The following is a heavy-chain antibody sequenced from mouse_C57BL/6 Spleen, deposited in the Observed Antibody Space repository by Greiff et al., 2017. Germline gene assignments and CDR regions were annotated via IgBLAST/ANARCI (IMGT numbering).Heavy chain of an antibody. V-gene: IGHV1-55*01. Sequence: QVQLQQPGAELVKPGASVKMSCKASGYTFTSYWITWVKQRPGQGLEWIGDIYPGSGGTNYNAKFKSKATLTADTSSSTAYMQLSSLTSEDSAVYYCARTGGKGNSFAYWGQGTLVTVSA. J-gene: IGHJ3*01. CDR1: GYTFTSYW. CDR3: ARTGGKGNSFAY. CDR2: IYPGSGGT.